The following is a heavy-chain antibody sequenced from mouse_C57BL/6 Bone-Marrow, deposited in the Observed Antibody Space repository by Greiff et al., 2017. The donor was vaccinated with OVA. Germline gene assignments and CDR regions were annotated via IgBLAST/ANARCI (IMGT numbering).Heavy chain of an antibody. Sequence: VQLQESGAELVKPGASVKISCKASGYAFSSYWMNWVKQRPGKGLEWIGQIYPGDGDTNYNGKFKGKATLTADKSSSTAYMQLSSLTSEDSAVYFCAREGDYYGSSYGYFDYWGQGTTLTVSS. D-gene: IGHD1-1*01. CDR2: IYPGDGDT. V-gene: IGHV1-80*01. CDR1: GYAFSSYW. CDR3: AREGDYYGSSYGYFDY. J-gene: IGHJ2*01.